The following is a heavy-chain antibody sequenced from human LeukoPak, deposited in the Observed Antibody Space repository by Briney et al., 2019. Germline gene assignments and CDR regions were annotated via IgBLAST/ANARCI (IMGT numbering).Heavy chain of an antibody. J-gene: IGHJ5*02. CDR2: IYYSGST. V-gene: IGHV4-31*03. D-gene: IGHD3-9*01. Sequence: SETLSLTCTVSGGSISSGGYYWSWIRQHPGKGLEWIGYIYYSGSTYYNPSLKSRVTISVDTSKNQFSLKLSSVTAADTAVYYCARAHVLRYFDWLSPEGHWFDPWGQGTLVTVSS. CDR3: ARAHVLRYFDWLSPEGHWFDP. CDR1: GGSISSGGYY.